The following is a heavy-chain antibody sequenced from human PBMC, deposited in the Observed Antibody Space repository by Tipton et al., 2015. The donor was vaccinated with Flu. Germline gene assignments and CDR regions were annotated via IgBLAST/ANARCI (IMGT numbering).Heavy chain of an antibody. CDR1: GYSISSGDY. D-gene: IGHD3-3*01. J-gene: IGHJ5*02. CDR2: IYHGGST. V-gene: IGHV4-38-2*01. Sequence: TLSLTCAVSGYSISSGDYWGWIRQPPGKGLEWIGSIYHGGSTSYSPSLKSRVTISVDTSKNQFSLKLSSVTAADTAVYYCARDGHYDFWGGSKSINWFDPWGQGTLGVDSS. CDR3: ARDGHYDFWGGSKSINWFDP.